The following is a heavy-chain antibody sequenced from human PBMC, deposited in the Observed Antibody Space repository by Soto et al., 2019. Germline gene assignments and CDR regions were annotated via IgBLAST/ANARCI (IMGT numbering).Heavy chain of an antibody. Sequence: PGGSLRLSCAASGFTFRAYGMHWVRQAPGKGLEWVALISYDASNKYYADSVKGRFTISRDNSNNRLFLQMKSLRPEDTAVYYCAKGQTNYYDVGGPFRYLEYFQSWGQGTLVTVSS. CDR1: GFTFRAYG. D-gene: IGHD3-22*01. J-gene: IGHJ1*01. CDR3: AKGQTNYYDVGGPFRYLEYFQS. V-gene: IGHV3-30*18. CDR2: ISYDASNK.